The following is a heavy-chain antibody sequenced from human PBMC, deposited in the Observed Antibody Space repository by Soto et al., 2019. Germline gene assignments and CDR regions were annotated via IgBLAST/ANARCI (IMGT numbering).Heavy chain of an antibody. CDR2: ISYDGSNK. V-gene: IGHV3-30*18. D-gene: IGHD5-12*01. CDR3: AKPRRDGYKFNRHPFDY. CDR1: GFTFSSYG. J-gene: IGHJ4*02. Sequence: QVQLVESGGGVVQPGRSLRLSCAASGFTFSSYGMHWVRQAPGKGLEWVAVISYDGSNKYYADSVKGRFTISRDNSKNTLYLQMNSLRAEDTAVYYCAKPRRDGYKFNRHPFDYWGQGTLVAVSS.